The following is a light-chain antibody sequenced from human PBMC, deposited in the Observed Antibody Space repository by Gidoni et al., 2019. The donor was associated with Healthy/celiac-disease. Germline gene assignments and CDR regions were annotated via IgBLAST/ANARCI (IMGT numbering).Light chain of an antibody. Sequence: EIVMTQSPATLSVSPRERATLSCRASQSVSSNLAWYQQKPGQAPKLLIYGASTRATGIPARFSGSGSGTEFTLTISSLQSEDVAVYYCQQYNNWPPGITFGGGTKVEIK. V-gene: IGKV3-15*01. CDR2: GAS. CDR3: QQYNNWPPGIT. J-gene: IGKJ4*01. CDR1: QSVSSN.